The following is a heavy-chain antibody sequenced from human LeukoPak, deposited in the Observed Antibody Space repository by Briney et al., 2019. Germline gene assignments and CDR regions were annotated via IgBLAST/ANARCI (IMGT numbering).Heavy chain of an antibody. CDR1: GFTFSSYG. Sequence: GGSLRLSCAASGFTFSSYGMSWVRQAPGKGLEWVSAISGSGGSTYYADSVKGRFTISRDNSKNTLYLQMNSLRAEDTAVYYCATATGTTWKGDFDYWGQGTLVTVSS. J-gene: IGHJ4*02. D-gene: IGHD1-1*01. V-gene: IGHV3-23*01. CDR3: ATATGTTWKGDFDY. CDR2: ISGSGGST.